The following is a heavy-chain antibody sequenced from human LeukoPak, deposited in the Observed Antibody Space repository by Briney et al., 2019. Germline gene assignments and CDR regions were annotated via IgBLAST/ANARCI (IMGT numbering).Heavy chain of an antibody. Sequence: SETLSLTCTVSGGSISSYYWNWIRQPPGKGLEWIGYIYHSGSTNYNPSLKSRVTISVDTSKNQFSLKLSSVTAADTAVYYCTRAFGQVWYFDLWGRGTLVTVSS. CDR1: GGSISSYY. CDR2: IYHSGST. D-gene: IGHD2/OR15-2a*01. CDR3: TRAFGQVWYFDL. J-gene: IGHJ2*01. V-gene: IGHV4-59*01.